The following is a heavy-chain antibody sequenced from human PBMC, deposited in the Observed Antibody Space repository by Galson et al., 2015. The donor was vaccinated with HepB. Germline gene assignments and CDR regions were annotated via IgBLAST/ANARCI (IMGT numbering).Heavy chain of an antibody. CDR1: GYSFTSYW. J-gene: IGHJ3*02. D-gene: IGHD3-22*01. Sequence: QSGAEVKKPGESLKISCKGYGYSFTSYWIGWVRKMPGKGMEWMGIIYPGDSDTRYSPSFQGQVTISADKSISTAYLQWSSLKASDTAMYYCARQSYYYDSSCSYYRAFDIWGQETMFAVSS. CDR3: ARQSYYYDSSCSYYRAFDI. V-gene: IGHV5-51*01. CDR2: IYPGDSDT.